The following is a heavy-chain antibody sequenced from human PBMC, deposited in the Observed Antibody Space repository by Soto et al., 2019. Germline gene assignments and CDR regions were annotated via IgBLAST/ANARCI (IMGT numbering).Heavy chain of an antibody. CDR3: ARETPRPGELFSPPNY. CDR2: ISAYNGNT. D-gene: IGHD3-10*01. Sequence: QVQLVQSGAEVKKPGASVKVSCKASGYTFTSYGISGVRQAPGQGLEWMGWISAYNGNTNYAQKLQGRVTMTTDTSTSTAYMERRSLRSADTDVYSCARETPRPGELFSPPNYWGQGTLVTVSS. V-gene: IGHV1-18*04. CDR1: GYTFTSYG. J-gene: IGHJ4*02.